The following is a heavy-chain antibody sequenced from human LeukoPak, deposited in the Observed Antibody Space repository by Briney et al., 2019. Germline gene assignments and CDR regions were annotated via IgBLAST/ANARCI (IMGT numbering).Heavy chain of an antibody. Sequence: PSETLSLTCAVYGGSFSGYYWSWIRQPPGKGLEWIGEINHSGSTNYNPSLKSRVTISVDTSKNQFSLKLSSVTAADTAVYYSARGMVGIAAASRIDDWGQGTLVTVSS. V-gene: IGHV4-34*01. CDR1: GGSFSGYY. CDR3: ARGMVGIAAASRIDD. J-gene: IGHJ4*02. D-gene: IGHD6-13*01. CDR2: INHSGST.